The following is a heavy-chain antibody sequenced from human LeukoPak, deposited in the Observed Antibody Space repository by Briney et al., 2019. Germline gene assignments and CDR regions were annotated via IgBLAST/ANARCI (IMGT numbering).Heavy chain of an antibody. D-gene: IGHD4-17*01. J-gene: IGHJ6*02. CDR1: GFTFSSYW. CDR3: ARGGMTTVTTGSRRAYYYYYGMDV. Sequence: GGSLRLSSAASGFTFSSYWMHWVRQAPGKGLVWVSRINSDGSSTSYADSVKGRLTISRDNAKNTLYLQMNSLRAEDTAVYYCARGGMTTVTTGSRRAYYYYYGMDVWGQGTTVTVSS. CDR2: INSDGSST. V-gene: IGHV3-74*01.